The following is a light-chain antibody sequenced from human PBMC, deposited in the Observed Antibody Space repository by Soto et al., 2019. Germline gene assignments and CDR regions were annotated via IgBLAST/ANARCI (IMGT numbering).Light chain of an antibody. V-gene: IGKV3-15*01. CDR1: QSVSSN. CDR3: QQYNNWPPHT. CDR2: GAS. Sequence: EIVMTQSPATLSVSRGEGATLSCRASQSVSSNLAWYQQKPGQAPRLLIYGASTRATGIPARFSGSGSGTEFTLTISSLQSEDFAVYYCQQYNNWPPHTFGQGTRLEI. J-gene: IGKJ5*01.